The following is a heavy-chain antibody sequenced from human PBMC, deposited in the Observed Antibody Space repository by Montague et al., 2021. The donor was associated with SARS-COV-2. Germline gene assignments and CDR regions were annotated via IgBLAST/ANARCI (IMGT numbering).Heavy chain of an antibody. CDR3: ARTGLGDYDILTGYTVNAFDX. J-gene: IGHJ3*02. CDR2: IYYSGST. Sequence: SETLSLTCTVSGGSISSYYWSWIRQPPGKGLEWIGYIYYSGSTNYNPSLKSRVTISVDTSKNQFSLKLSSVTAADTAVYYCARTGLGDYDILTGYTVNAFDXWGQGTMVTVSS. D-gene: IGHD3-9*01. CDR1: GGSISSYY. V-gene: IGHV4-59*01.